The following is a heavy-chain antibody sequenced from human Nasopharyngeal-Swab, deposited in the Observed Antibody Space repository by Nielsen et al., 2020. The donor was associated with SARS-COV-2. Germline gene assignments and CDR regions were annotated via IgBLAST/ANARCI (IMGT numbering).Heavy chain of an antibody. V-gene: IGHV3-7*01. D-gene: IGHD6-13*01. CDR3: VRLSIATAGVDY. CDR1: GFTLGNYW. J-gene: IGHJ4*02. CDR2: INQDGSEK. Sequence: GESLKISCAASGFTLGNYWMSWVRQAPGKGLEWVANINQDGSEKYYLDSVEGRFTISRDNPKNSLYLQMNNLRAEDTAVFYCVRLSIATAGVDYWGQGTLVTVSS.